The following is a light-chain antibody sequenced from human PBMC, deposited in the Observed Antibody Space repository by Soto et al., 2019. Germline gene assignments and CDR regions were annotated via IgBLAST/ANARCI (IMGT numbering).Light chain of an antibody. CDR2: DVS. J-gene: IGLJ2*01. Sequence: ALTQPRSVSGSPGQSVTISCTGTSSDVGGYNYVSWYQQHPGKAPKLMIYDVSKRPSGVPDRFSGSKSGNTASLTISGLQAEDEADYYCCSYAGSYTFVVFGGGTKVTVL. V-gene: IGLV2-11*01. CDR3: CSYAGSYTFVV. CDR1: SSDVGGYNY.